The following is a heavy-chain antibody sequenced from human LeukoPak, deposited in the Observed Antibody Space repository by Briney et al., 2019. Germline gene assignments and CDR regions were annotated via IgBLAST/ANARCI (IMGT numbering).Heavy chain of an antibody. V-gene: IGHV3-33*06. CDR2: IWYDGSNK. CDR3: AKDFHGDYVS. Sequence: QAGGSLRLSCAASGFTFSSYGMHWVRQAPGKGLELVAVIWYDGSNKYYADSVKGRFTISRDNSKNTLYLQMNSLRAEDTAVYYCAKDFHGDYVSWGQGTLVTVSS. J-gene: IGHJ5*02. CDR1: GFTFSSYG. D-gene: IGHD4-17*01.